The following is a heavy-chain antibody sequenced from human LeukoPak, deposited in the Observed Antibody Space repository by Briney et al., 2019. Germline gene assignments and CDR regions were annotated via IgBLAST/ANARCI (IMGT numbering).Heavy chain of an antibody. CDR2: ISTSGGST. Sequence: PGGSLRLSCAASGFTFSSYAMSWVRQAPRKGLEWVSAISTSGGSTYYADSVKGRFTISRDNSKNTLYLQMNSLRAEDTAVYYCAKDLHTVVNLDTFDIWGQGTMVTVSS. D-gene: IGHD4-23*01. CDR3: AKDLHTVVNLDTFDI. J-gene: IGHJ3*02. V-gene: IGHV3-23*01. CDR1: GFTFSSYA.